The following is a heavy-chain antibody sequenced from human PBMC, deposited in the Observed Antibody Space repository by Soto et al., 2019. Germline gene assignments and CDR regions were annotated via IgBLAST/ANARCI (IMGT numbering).Heavy chain of an antibody. Sequence: SETLSLTCIVSGDSISSRSYYWGVIRQPPGKGLEWIGSIYYSGSTYYSPSLSRRVTISVDISKSQFSLKMSSVTAADSAVYYCARVISSSSSLGLRYYYYGMDVWGQGTTVTVSS. V-gene: IGHV4-39*01. J-gene: IGHJ6*02. CDR3: ARVISSSSSLGLRYYYYGMDV. CDR1: GDSISSRSYY. CDR2: IYYSGST. D-gene: IGHD6-6*01.